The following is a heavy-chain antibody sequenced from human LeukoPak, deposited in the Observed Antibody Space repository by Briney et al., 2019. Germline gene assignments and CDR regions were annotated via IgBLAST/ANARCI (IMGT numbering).Heavy chain of an antibody. CDR3: ARVNLEYGDYAYFDY. Sequence: SETLSLTCTVSGDSINSYYWSWIRQPPGKTLEWIGYIYYTGSANYNPSLKSRVTMSVDTSKNQFSLNLSSVTAADTAVYYCARVNLEYGDYAYFDYWGQGTLVTVSS. CDR2: IYYTGSA. CDR1: GDSINSYY. D-gene: IGHD4-17*01. J-gene: IGHJ4*02. V-gene: IGHV4-59*08.